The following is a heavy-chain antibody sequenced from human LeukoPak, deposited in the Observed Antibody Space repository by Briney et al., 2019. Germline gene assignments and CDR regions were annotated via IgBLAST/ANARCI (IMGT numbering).Heavy chain of an antibody. CDR2: ISSGSSYI. CDR3: ARDRKSSSWGMIDAFDI. V-gene: IGHV3-21*01. CDR1: GFTFSSYS. J-gene: IGHJ3*02. Sequence: GGSLRLSCAASGFTFSSYSMNWVRQAPGKGLEWVSSISSGSSYIYYADSVKGRFTISRDNAKNSLYLQMNSLRAEDTAVYYCARDRKSSSWGMIDAFDIWGQGTMVTVSS. D-gene: IGHD6-13*01.